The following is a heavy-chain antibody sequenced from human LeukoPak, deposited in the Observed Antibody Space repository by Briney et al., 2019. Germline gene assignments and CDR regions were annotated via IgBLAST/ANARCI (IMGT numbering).Heavy chain of an antibody. V-gene: IGHV4-59*01. CDR2: IYYSGST. Sequence: SETLSLTCTVSGGSISSYYWSWIRQPPGKGLEWIGYIYYSGSTNYNPSLKSRVTISVDTSKNQFSLKLSSVTAADTAVYYCAGKEAAPGGLAAFDIWGQGTMVTVSS. J-gene: IGHJ3*02. CDR3: AGKEAAPGGLAAFDI. D-gene: IGHD3-16*01. CDR1: GGSISSYY.